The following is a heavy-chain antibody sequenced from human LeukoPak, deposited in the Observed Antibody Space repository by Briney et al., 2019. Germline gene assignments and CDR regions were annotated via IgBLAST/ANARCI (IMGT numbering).Heavy chain of an antibody. V-gene: IGHV5-51*01. D-gene: IGHD1-1*01. CDR1: GYSFTSYW. CDR3: VRGWQQLGS. Sequence: GESLKISCKGSGYSFTSYWIGWVRQMPGKGLEWMGIIYPGGSDNSEHADSVKGRFSISRDNSKNTLYLQMNSLTAEDTAVYYCVRGWQQLGSWGRGTLVTVSS. CDR2: IYPGGSDNS. J-gene: IGHJ5*02.